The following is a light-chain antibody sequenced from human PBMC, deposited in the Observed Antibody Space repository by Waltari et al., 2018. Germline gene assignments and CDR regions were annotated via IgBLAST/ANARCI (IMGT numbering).Light chain of an antibody. CDR1: QSVGRS. CDR2: GAS. V-gene: IGKV3-20*01. CDR3: QHYVTLPVT. Sequence: EIVLTQSPGTLSLSPGDRATLSCRTSQSVGRSLAWYQQNRGQAPRLLIYGASNRATGIPYRFSGSGSGTDFSLTISRLEPENFAVYYCQHYVTLPVTFGQGTKVEIK. J-gene: IGKJ1*01.